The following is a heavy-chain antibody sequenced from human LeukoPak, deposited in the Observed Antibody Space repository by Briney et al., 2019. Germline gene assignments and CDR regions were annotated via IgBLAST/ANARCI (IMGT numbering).Heavy chain of an antibody. CDR1: GFTFSSYA. J-gene: IGHJ4*02. V-gene: IGHV3-23*01. D-gene: IGHD2-8*01. CDR3: AKPGSISRYCTNGLCYDFDY. CDR2: ISGSGDTT. Sequence: GGSLRLSCAVSGFTFSSYAMSWVRQAPGKGLEWVSGISGSGDTTNYADSVKGQFIISKDNSKNILYLQMNSLRAEDTAVYFCAKPGSISRYCTNGLCYDFDYWGQGTLVTVSS.